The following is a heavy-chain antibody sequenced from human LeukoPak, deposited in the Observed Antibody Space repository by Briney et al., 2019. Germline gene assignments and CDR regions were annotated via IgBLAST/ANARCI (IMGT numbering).Heavy chain of an antibody. CDR2: INPASTSI. J-gene: IGHJ4*02. CDR3: MRLRRNSDRSDYYYYYSF. Sequence: GGSLRLSCAASGFTFSDYSINWVRQAPGKGLEWVSSINPASTSIYYADAVRGRFTISRDNAKNSVYLQMNSLRAEDTALYYCMRLRRNSDRSDYYYYYSFWGQGILVTVSS. CDR1: GFTFSDYS. V-gene: IGHV3-21*01. D-gene: IGHD3-22*01.